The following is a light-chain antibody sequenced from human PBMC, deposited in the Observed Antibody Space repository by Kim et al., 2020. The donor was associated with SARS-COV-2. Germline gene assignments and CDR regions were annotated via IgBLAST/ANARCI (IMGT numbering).Light chain of an antibody. CDR1: QRVRSSY. V-gene: IGKV3-20*01. CDR2: GAS. J-gene: IGKJ3*01. CDR3: QQYATSPT. Sequence: LSPGERATLSCRASQRVRSSYLAWYQQKPGQAPRLLIHGASSRAAGIPDRFSGSGSGADFTLTISRLEPEDFAVYYCQQYATSPTFGPGTKVDIK.